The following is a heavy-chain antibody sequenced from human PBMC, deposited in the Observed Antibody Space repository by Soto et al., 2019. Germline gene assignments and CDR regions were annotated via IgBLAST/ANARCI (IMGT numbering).Heavy chain of an antibody. J-gene: IGHJ3*02. Sequence: ASVKVSCKASGYTFTSYDINWVRQATGQGLEWMGWMNPNSGNTGYAQKFQGRVTMTRNTSISTAYMELSSLRSEDTAVYYCARGLLRDYDSSGYYKDAFDIWGQGTMVTVSS. V-gene: IGHV1-8*01. CDR3: ARGLLRDYDSSGYYKDAFDI. CDR2: MNPNSGNT. CDR1: GYTFTSYD. D-gene: IGHD3-22*01.